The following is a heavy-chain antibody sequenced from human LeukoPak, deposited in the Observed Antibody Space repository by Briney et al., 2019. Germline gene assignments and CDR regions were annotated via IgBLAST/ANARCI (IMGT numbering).Heavy chain of an antibody. V-gene: IGHV3-30*18. D-gene: IGHD6-13*01. J-gene: IGHJ6*02. CDR2: ISYDGGNN. CDR1: GFTFSSYG. CDR3: AKSYAAAGPYYYYGMDV. Sequence: GGSLRLSCAASGFTFSSYGMHWVRQAPGKGLEWVAVISYDGGNNYYADSVKGRFTISRDNSKNTLYLQMNSLRAEDTAVYYCAKSYAAAGPYYYYGMDVWGQGTTVTVSS.